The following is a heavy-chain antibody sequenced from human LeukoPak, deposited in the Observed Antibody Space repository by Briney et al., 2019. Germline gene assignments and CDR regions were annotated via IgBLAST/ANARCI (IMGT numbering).Heavy chain of an antibody. CDR1: GGSISSGVYY. J-gene: IGHJ5*02. V-gene: IGHV4-31*03. CDR2: IYYSGST. CDR3: ARELRYYDFWSGFGWFDP. Sequence: SQTLSLTCTVSGGSISSGVYYWSWIRQHPGKGLEWIGYIYYSGSTYYNPSLKSRVTISVDTSKNQFSLKLSSVTAADTAVYYCARELRYYDFWSGFGWFDPWGQGTLVTVSS. D-gene: IGHD3-3*01.